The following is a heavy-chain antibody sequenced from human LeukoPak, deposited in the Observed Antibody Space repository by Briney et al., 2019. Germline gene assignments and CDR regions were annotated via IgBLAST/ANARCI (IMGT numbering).Heavy chain of an antibody. D-gene: IGHD3-10*01. CDR3: ARVWFGELSSSDAFDI. V-gene: IGHV4-34*01. J-gene: IGHJ3*02. CDR2: INHSGST. Sequence: SETLSLTCAVYGGSFSGYYWSWIRQPPGKGLEWIGEINHSGSTNYNPSLKSRVTISVDTSKNQFSLKLSSVTAADTAVYYCARVWFGELSSSDAFDIWGQGTMVTVSS. CDR1: GGSFSGYY.